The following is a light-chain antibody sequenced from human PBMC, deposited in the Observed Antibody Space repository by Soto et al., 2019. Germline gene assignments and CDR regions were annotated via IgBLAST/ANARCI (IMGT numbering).Light chain of an antibody. V-gene: IGKV4-1*01. CDR3: QQYLSSPLT. CDR1: QSVLYSSNNKKY. Sequence: DIVLTQSPDSLAVSLGERATINCKSSQSVLYSSNNKKYLAWYQQKPGQPPKLLIYWASTRESGVPDRFSGSGSRTDFTLTISSLQAEDVAVYYCQQYLSSPLTFGGGTKVEIK. J-gene: IGKJ4*01. CDR2: WAS.